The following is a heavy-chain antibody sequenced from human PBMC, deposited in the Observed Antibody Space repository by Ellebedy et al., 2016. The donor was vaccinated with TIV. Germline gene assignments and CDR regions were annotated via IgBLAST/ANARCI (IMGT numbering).Heavy chain of an antibody. V-gene: IGHV1-69*04. J-gene: IGHJ4*02. CDR3: ARDQASGDRLAIDY. CDR2: IIPILGMI. Sequence: ASVKVSCKASGGTFSSYGISWVRQAPGQGLEWMGRIIPILGMINYAQKFQGRVTITADKSTTTAFMELSSLRSDDTAVYFCARDQASGDRLAIDYWGQGTLVTVSS. D-gene: IGHD7-27*01. CDR1: GGTFSSYG.